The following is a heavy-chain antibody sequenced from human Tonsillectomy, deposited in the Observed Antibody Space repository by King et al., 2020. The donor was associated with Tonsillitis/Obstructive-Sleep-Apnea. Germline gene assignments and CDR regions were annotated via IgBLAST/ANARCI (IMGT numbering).Heavy chain of an antibody. Sequence: VQLVESGGGLVQPGRSLRLSCAVSGFTFDDYAMHWVRQAPGKGLEWVAGIIWNSANIGYADSVKGRFTISRDNAKNSLYLQMNSLRAEDTALYDCAKDGESRAYYNFYYMDVWGKGTAVTVSS. D-gene: IGHD5-24*01. CDR1: GFTFDDYA. J-gene: IGHJ6*03. CDR2: IIWNSANI. CDR3: AKDGESRAYYNFYYMDV. V-gene: IGHV3-9*01.